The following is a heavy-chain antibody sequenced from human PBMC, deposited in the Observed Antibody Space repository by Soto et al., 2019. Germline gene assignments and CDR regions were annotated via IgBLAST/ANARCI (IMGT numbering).Heavy chain of an antibody. CDR1: GGSFSGYY. J-gene: IGHJ4*02. Sequence: ETLSLTCAVYGGSFSGYYWSWIRQPPGKGLEWIGEINHSGSTNYNPSLKSRVTISVDTSKNQFSLKLSSVTAADTAVYYCATAGIDYDILTGYYLGGYYFDYWGQGTLVTVSS. CDR3: ATAGIDYDILTGYYLGGYYFDY. D-gene: IGHD3-9*01. CDR2: INHSGST. V-gene: IGHV4-34*01.